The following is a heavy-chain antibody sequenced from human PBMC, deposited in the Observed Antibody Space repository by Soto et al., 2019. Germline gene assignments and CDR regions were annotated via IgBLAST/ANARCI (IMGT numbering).Heavy chain of an antibody. CDR1: GGSLSNYG. CDR3: ARGDATQLVVTTSSGMDV. D-gene: IGHD2-21*02. J-gene: IGHJ6*02. Sequence: QVQLVQSGAEVKKPGSSVKVSCEASGGSLSNYGISWVRQAPGQGLEWMGGIIPVFGTANYAQKFQGRVTRSADEPPCLVCMVVTSLRSEDTAVYSCARGDATQLVVTTSSGMDVWGRGTTVTVSS. CDR2: IIPVFGTA. V-gene: IGHV1-69*12.